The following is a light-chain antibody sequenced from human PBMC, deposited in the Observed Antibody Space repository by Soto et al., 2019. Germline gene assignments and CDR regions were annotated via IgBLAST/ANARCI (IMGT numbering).Light chain of an antibody. V-gene: IGKV1-9*01. Sequence: DIQLTQSPSFLSASVGDRVSITCRASQGIRNYLAWYQQRPGKAPKLLIYTASTLQSGVPSRFSGSGSGTEFTLTINSLQPEDFATFYCQQFNTFPFTFGPGTKVDIK. CDR1: QGIRNY. J-gene: IGKJ3*01. CDR3: QQFNTFPFT. CDR2: TAS.